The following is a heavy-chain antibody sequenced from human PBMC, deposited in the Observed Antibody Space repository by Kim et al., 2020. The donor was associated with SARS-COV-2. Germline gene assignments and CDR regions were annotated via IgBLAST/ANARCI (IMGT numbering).Heavy chain of an antibody. V-gene: IGHV4-4*02. D-gene: IGHD3-3*01. CDR3: ASGTIFGVVFHYYGMDV. J-gene: IGHJ6*02. CDR2: IYHSGST. CDR1: GGSISSSNW. Sequence: SETLSLTCAVSGGSISSSNWWSWVRQPPGKGLEWIGEIYHSGSTNYNPSLKSRVTISVDKSKNQFSLKLSSVTAADTAVYYCASGTIFGVVFHYYGMDVWGQGTTVTVSS.